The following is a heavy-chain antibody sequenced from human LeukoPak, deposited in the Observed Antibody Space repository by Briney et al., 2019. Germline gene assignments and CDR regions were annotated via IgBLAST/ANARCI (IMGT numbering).Heavy chain of an antibody. CDR1: GFTFSYYW. CDR3: AKFPYYYGSGSYYDY. D-gene: IGHD3-10*01. Sequence: PGGSLRLSCAASGFTFSYYWMHWVRQAPGKGLVWVSRINSDGSSASYADSVKGRFTISRDNAKNTLYLQMNSLRAEDTAVYYCAKFPYYYGSGSYYDYWGQGTLVTVSS. CDR2: INSDGSSA. J-gene: IGHJ4*02. V-gene: IGHV3-74*01.